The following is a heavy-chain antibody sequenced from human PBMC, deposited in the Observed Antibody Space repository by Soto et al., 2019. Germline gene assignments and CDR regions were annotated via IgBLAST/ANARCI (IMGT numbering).Heavy chain of an antibody. V-gene: IGHV4-31*03. CDR2: IDGSGYT. D-gene: IGHD3-3*01. J-gene: IGHJ4*02. Sequence: SETLSLTCTVSGGSISTGGYYWSWIRQYPGKGLEWLGYIDGSGYTFYNPSLQSRLTLSMDTSKNQFSLKLSSATATDTAVYFCARKQAGFFYGIDYWGQGTLVTVSS. CDR1: GGSISTGGYY. CDR3: ARKQAGFFYGIDY.